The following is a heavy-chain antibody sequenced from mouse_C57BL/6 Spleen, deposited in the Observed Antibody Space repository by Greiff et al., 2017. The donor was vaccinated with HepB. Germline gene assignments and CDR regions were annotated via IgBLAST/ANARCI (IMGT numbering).Heavy chain of an antibody. D-gene: IGHD2-4*01. CDR3: ARRYDYDGWFAY. Sequence: VQLQQSGPELVKPGASVKIPCKASGYTFTDYNMDWVKQSHGKSLEWIGDINPNNGGTIYNQKFKGKATLTVDKSSSTAYMELRSLTSEDTAVYYCARRYDYDGWFAYWGQGTLVTVSA. CDR2: INPNNGGT. CDR1: GYTFTDYN. V-gene: IGHV1-18*01. J-gene: IGHJ3*01.